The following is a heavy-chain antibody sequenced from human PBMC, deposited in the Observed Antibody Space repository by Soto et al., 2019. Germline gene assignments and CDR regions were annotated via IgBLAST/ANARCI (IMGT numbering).Heavy chain of an antibody. J-gene: IGHJ4*02. D-gene: IGHD3-22*01. V-gene: IGHV1-69*13. CDR2: IIPIFGTA. CDR1: GGTFSSYA. CDR3: ARDHYDSSGAGGYYFDY. Sequence: ASVKVSCKASGGTFSSYAISRVRQAPGQGLEWMGGIIPIFGTANYAQKFQGRVTITADESTSTAYMELSSLRSEDTAVYYCARDHYDSSGAGGYYFDYWGQGTLVTVSS.